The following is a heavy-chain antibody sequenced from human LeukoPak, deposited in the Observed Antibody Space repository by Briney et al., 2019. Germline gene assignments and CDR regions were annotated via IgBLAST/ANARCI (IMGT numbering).Heavy chain of an antibody. J-gene: IGHJ6*02. V-gene: IGHV4-34*01. CDR2: INHSGST. Sequence: SETLSLTCAVYGGSFSGYYWSWIRQPPGKGLEWIGEINHSGSTNYNPSLKSRVTISVDTSKNQFSLKLSSVTAADTAVYYCARGRTIFGVVTTYYYYGMDVWGQGTTVTVSS. CDR3: ARGRTIFGVVTTYYYYGMDV. CDR1: GGSFSGYY. D-gene: IGHD3-3*01.